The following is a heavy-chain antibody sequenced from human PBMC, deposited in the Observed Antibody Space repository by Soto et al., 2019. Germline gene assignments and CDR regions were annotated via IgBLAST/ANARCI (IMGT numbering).Heavy chain of an antibody. CDR2: IYYSGST. D-gene: IGHD1-26*01. Sequence: QVQLQESGPGLVKPSETLSLTCSVSGGSMNNYYWSWIRQPPGKEMEWIGYIYYSGSTNYNLSFRSRVTISVDTSKDQFSLQLSSVTAADTAVYYCARGQIYTGAYYYYYMDVWGKGTTVTVSS. CDR3: ARGQIYTGAYYYYYMDV. V-gene: IGHV4-59*01. CDR1: GGSMNNYY. J-gene: IGHJ6*03.